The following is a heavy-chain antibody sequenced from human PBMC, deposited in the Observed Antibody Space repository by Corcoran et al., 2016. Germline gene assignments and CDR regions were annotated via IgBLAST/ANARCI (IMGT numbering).Heavy chain of an antibody. CDR2: IYYSWST. CDR3: ARAAVVTVDVDY. CDR1: GGSVSSGSYY. Sequence: QVQLQESGPGLVKPSETLSLTCTVSGGSVSSGSYYWSWIRQPPGKGLEWIGYIYYSWSTNYNPSLKNRVTISVDTSKNQFSLKLSSVTAADTAVYYGARAAVVTVDVDYWGQGTLVTVSS. J-gene: IGHJ4*02. D-gene: IGHD2-15*01. V-gene: IGHV4-61*01.